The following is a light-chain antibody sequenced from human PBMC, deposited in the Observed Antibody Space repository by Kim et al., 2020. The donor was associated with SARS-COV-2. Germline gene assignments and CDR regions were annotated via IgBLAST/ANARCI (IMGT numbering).Light chain of an antibody. J-gene: IGLJ2*01. CDR3: AAWDDSLNAQVV. CDR1: RSNIGSNT. Sequence: QRVTISCSGSRSNIGSNTVSWYQQLPGTAPKLFSYSDNQRPSGVPDRFSGSKSGTSASLAISGLQSEDEADYYCAAWDDSLNAQVVFGGGTQLTVL. V-gene: IGLV1-44*01. CDR2: SDN.